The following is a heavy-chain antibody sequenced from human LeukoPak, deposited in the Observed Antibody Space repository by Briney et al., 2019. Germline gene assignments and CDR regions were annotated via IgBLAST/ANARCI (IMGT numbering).Heavy chain of an antibody. J-gene: IGHJ4*02. D-gene: IGHD3-10*01. Sequence: ASVKVSCKASGYIFSKYAVHWVRQAPGQGLEWMGCINAGNGDTKYSQRFHDRAILTTDTSATTVYMDLTSLRSEDTAVYYCAREIRGSGLYSYYFDMWGQGTLVTVSS. CDR2: INAGNGDT. CDR1: GYIFSKYA. CDR3: AREIRGSGLYSYYFDM. V-gene: IGHV1-3*01.